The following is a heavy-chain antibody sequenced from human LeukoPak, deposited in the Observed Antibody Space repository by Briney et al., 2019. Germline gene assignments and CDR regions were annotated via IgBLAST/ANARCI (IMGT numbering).Heavy chain of an antibody. J-gene: IGHJ2*01. V-gene: IGHV3-23*01. Sequence: GGSLRLTCAASGFTFSSYAMSWVRQAPGKGLEWVSAISGSGGSTYYADAVKGRFTISRDSSKNIVYLQMDSLRAEDTATYYCARAPSMVRGVDIVWGWFLDLWGCGTLVTVSS. CDR3: ARAPSMVRGVDIVWGWFLDL. CDR2: ISGSGGST. D-gene: IGHD3-10*01. CDR1: GFTFSSYA.